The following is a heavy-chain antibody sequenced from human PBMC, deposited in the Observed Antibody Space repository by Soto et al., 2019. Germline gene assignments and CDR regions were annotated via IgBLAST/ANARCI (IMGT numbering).Heavy chain of an antibody. CDR3: ARGGVYGYYDFDY. CDR1: GFTFSSYS. Sequence: EVQLVEAGGGLVKPGGSLRLSCAAAGFTFSSYSMNWVRQAPGKGREWVSSISSSSSYIYYADSVKGRFTISRDNAKNSLSLQRNSLRAEDTAVYYCARGGVYGYYDFDYWGQGTLVTVSS. J-gene: IGHJ4*02. CDR2: ISSSSSYI. D-gene: IGHD4-17*01. V-gene: IGHV3-21*01.